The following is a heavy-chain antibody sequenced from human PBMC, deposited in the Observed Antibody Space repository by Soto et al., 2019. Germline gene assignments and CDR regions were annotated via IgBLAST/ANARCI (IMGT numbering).Heavy chain of an antibody. Sequence: SETLSLTWTVSGGSISNYHWNWIRQPPGKGLEWIAYTYHIGSTNYNPSLKSRVTMSLDTSKSQFSLKLSSVTAADTAVYYCAGSFSVAGHFDFWGQGTLVTVSS. V-gene: IGHV4-59*08. CDR3: AGSFSVAGHFDF. J-gene: IGHJ4*02. CDR1: GGSISNYH. D-gene: IGHD6-19*01. CDR2: TYHIGST.